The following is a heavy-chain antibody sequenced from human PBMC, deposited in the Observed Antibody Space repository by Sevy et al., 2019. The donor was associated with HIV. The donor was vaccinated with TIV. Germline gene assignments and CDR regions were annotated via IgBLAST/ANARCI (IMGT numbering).Heavy chain of an antibody. CDR1: GFTFDDFA. D-gene: IGHD3-10*01. J-gene: IGHJ5*02. CDR3: AKGRGAISATNYFDA. CDR2: LSWHSEDI. V-gene: IGHV3-9*01. Sequence: GGSLRLSCVASGFTFDDFAMHWARQPPGKGLEWVSGLSWHSEDIIYAASVKGRFTISRDNAKNSLYLQMNTLRPEDTAFYYCAKGRGAISATNYFDAWGQGTLVTVSS.